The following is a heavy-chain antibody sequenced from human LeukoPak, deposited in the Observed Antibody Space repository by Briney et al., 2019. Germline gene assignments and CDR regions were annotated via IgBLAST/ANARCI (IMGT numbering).Heavy chain of an antibody. CDR3: ARDADTGAFDI. Sequence: PSETXXLTCTVSGGSISSXYWGWIXQXXGXGXEWIGSIYYSGSTYYNPSLKSRVTISVDTSKNQFSLKLSSVTAADTAVYYCARDADTGAFDIWGQGTMVTVSS. J-gene: IGHJ3*02. CDR2: IYYSGST. V-gene: IGHV4-39*07. CDR1: GGSISSXY.